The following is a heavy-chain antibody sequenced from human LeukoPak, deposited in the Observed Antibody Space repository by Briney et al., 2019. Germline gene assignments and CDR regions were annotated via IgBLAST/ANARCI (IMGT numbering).Heavy chain of an antibody. CDR3: ARRNGYNFDY. Sequence: GGSLRLSCAASGFTFSNYGMLWVRQAPGKGLEWVAVIWYDGRDKQYVDSVKGRFTISRDSSKNTLYLQMDSLRVEDTALYYCARRNGYNFDYWGQGTLVTVYS. D-gene: IGHD5-18*01. V-gene: IGHV3-33*01. CDR2: IWYDGRDK. J-gene: IGHJ4*02. CDR1: GFTFSNYG.